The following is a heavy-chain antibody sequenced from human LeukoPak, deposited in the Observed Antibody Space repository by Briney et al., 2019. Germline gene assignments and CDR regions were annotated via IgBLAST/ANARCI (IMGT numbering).Heavy chain of an antibody. CDR2: ISGSGGST. D-gene: IGHD3-10*01. J-gene: IGHJ4*02. CDR3: ASLWFGELFPFDD. Sequence: PGGSLRLSCAASGFTFSSYAMSWVRQAPGKGLEWVSAISGSGGSTYYADSVKGRFTISRDNSKNTLYLQMNSLRAEDTAVYYCASLWFGELFPFDDWGQGTLVTVSS. CDR1: GFTFSSYA. V-gene: IGHV3-23*01.